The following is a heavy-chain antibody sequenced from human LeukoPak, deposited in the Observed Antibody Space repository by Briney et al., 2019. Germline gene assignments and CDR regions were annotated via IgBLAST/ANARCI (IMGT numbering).Heavy chain of an antibody. CDR1: GASISSISYY. CDR3: ARHVYIGYYSYYMDV. D-gene: IGHD1-14*01. J-gene: IGHJ6*03. Sequence: SETLSLTCTVSGASISSISYYWGWIRQPPGKGLEWIGAMYYSGSTYYNPSLKSRVTLSVDTSTNQLSLKLSSVTAADTAVYYCARHVYIGYYSYYMDVWGKGTTVTISS. CDR2: MYYSGST. V-gene: IGHV4-39*01.